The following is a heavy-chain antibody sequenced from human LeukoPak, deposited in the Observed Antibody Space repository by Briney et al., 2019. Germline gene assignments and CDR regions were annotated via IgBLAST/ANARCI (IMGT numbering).Heavy chain of an antibody. J-gene: IGHJ4*02. V-gene: IGHV3-23*01. CDR2: ISGSGGST. CDR3: ARGQFRFNSYDSSGFDY. CDR1: GFTFSNYA. Sequence: GGTLRLSCAASGFTFSNYAMSWVRQAPGKGLEWVSAISGSGGSTYYADSVKGRFTISRDNSKNTLYVQMSSLRAEDTAVYYCARGQFRFNSYDSSGFDYWGQGTLVTVSS. D-gene: IGHD3-22*01.